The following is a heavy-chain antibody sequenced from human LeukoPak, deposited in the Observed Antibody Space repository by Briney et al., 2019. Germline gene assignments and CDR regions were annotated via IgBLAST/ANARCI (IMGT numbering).Heavy chain of an antibody. Sequence: SETLSLTCTVSGVSISSSSYYWGWIRQPPGKGLEWIGGIYYSGSTYYNPSLKSRVTISVDTSKNQFSLKLSSVTAADTAVYYCARRTVTVTNFDYWGQGTLVTVSS. CDR3: ARRTVTVTNFDY. D-gene: IGHD4-17*01. V-gene: IGHV4-39*01. J-gene: IGHJ4*02. CDR2: IYYSGST. CDR1: GVSISSSSYY.